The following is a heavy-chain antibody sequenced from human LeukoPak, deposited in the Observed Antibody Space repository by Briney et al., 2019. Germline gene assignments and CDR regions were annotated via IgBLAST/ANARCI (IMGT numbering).Heavy chain of an antibody. CDR3: ARPRYYYDSSEYFQH. V-gene: IGHV3-30-3*01. D-gene: IGHD3-22*01. CDR2: ISYDGSNK. Sequence: AGGSLRLSCAASGFTFSSYAMHWVRQAPGKGLEWVAVISYDGSNKYYADSVKGRFTISRDNSKNTLYLQMNSLRAEDTAVYYCARPRYYYDSSEYFQHWGQGTLVTVSS. CDR1: GFTFSSYA. J-gene: IGHJ1*01.